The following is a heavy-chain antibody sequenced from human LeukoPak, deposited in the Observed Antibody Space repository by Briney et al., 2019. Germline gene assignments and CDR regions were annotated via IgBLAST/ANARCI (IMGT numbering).Heavy chain of an antibody. CDR3: ASSITGIAAAGTAYFDY. CDR2: ISYDESNK. CDR1: GFTFRSYA. D-gene: IGHD6-13*01. J-gene: IGHJ4*02. V-gene: IGHV3-30*04. Sequence: GGSLRLSCAASGFTFRSYAMHGVRQAPGKGLEWVAVISYDESNKYYADSVKGRFTISRDNSKNTLYLQMNSLRAEDTAVYYCASSITGIAAAGTAYFDYWGQGTLVTVSS.